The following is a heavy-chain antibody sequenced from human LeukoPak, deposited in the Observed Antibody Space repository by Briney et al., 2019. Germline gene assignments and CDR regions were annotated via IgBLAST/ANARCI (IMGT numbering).Heavy chain of an antibody. V-gene: IGHV3-23*01. CDR1: GFTFSSYA. CDR2: IGGRGGGT. D-gene: IGHD3-22*01. CDR3: AKAQYYHDTSGYYSFDH. Sequence: GGSLSLSCAASGFTFSSYAMNWVRQAPGKGLEWVASIGGRGGGTYYADSAKGPFTVSRDNSRKSLYLQMNNLREEDSATYYCAKAQYYHDTSGYYSFDHWGQGTLVTVSS. J-gene: IGHJ4*02.